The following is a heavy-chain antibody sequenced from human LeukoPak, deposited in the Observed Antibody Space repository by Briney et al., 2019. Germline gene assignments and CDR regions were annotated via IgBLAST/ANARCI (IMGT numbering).Heavy chain of an antibody. V-gene: IGHV4-61*02. CDR3: ARAFDP. CDR2: IYTSGST. CDR1: GGSLSSGIYY. Sequence: SQTLSLICTVSGGSLSSGIYYWGWVRQPAGKGLEWIGRIYTSGSTNYNPSLKSRVTISVDTSKNQFSLKLSSVTAADTAVYYCARAFDPWGQGTLVTVSS. J-gene: IGHJ5*02.